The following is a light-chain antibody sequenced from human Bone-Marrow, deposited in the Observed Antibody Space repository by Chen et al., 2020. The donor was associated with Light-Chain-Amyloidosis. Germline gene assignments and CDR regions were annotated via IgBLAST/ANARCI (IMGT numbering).Light chain of an antibody. Sequence: QAALTQPASVSGFPGKSSTISCPGTNRDIGGYNSVSWYQHHPGKVPKLIIFEVNKRPSGISDRFSGSKSGNTASLTISGLHHEDEADYYCSSYTSSSTRVFGPGTKVTVL. V-gene: IGLV2-14*01. CDR2: EVN. CDR3: SSYTSSSTRV. CDR1: NRDIGGYNS. J-gene: IGLJ1*01.